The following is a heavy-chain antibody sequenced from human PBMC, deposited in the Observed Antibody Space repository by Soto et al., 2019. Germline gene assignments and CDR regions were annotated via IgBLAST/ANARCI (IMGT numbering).Heavy chain of an antibody. CDR1: GGSFSGYY. V-gene: IGHV4-34*01. Sequence: SSETLSLTCAVYGGSFSGYYWSWIRQPPGKGLEWIGEINHSGSTNYNPSLKSRVTISVDTSKNQFSLKLSSVTAEDTAVYYCAKAEKSSAVAGYFDSWGQGTLVTVSS. J-gene: IGHJ4*02. D-gene: IGHD6-19*01. CDR2: INHSGST. CDR3: AKAEKSSAVAGYFDS.